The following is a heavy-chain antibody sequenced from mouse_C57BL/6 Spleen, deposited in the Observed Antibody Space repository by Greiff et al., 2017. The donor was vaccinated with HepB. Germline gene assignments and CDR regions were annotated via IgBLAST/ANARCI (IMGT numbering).Heavy chain of an antibody. Sequence: EVQLQQSGPELVKPGASVKISCKASGYSFTGYYMHWVKQSHGNILDWIGYIYPYNGVSSYNQKFKGKATLTVDKSSSTAYTELRSLTSEDSAVYYCASPLYYGSSYGYFDVWGTGTTVTVSS. CDR2: IYPYNGVS. CDR1: GYSFTGYY. CDR3: ASPLYYGSSYGYFDV. D-gene: IGHD1-1*01. V-gene: IGHV1-31*01. J-gene: IGHJ1*03.